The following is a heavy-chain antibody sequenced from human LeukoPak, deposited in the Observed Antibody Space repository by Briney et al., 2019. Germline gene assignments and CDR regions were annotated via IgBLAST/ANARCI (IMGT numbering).Heavy chain of an antibody. Sequence: ASVKVSCKAFDYVFISYGMSWVRQAPGQGLEWMGWISAYNGNTNYAQKLQGRVTMTTDTSTSTAYMELGSLRSDDTAVYYCARDLDQYSGRYGGFGHDFWGQGTLVTVSS. V-gene: IGHV1-18*01. CDR1: DYVFISYG. J-gene: IGHJ4*02. CDR3: ARDLDQYSGRYGGFGHDF. D-gene: IGHD1-26*01. CDR2: ISAYNGNT.